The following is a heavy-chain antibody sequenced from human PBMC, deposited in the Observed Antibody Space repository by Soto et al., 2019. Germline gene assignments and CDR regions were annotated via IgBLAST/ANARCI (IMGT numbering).Heavy chain of an antibody. CDR2: IYYSGST. J-gene: IGHJ4*02. CDR3: ATPRSYCSGGSCVWRFDY. V-gene: IGHV4-31*03. Sequence: QVQLQESGPGLVKPSQTLSLTCTVSGGSISSGGYYWSWIRQHPGKGPEWIGSIYYSGSTYYNPSLRSRVTISVDTSKNQFSLKLSSVTAAATAVYYCATPRSYCSGGSCVWRFDYWGQGTLVTVSS. CDR1: GGSISSGGYY. D-gene: IGHD2-15*01.